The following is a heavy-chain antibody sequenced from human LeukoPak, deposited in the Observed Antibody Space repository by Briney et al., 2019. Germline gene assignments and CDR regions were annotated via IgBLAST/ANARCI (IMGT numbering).Heavy chain of an antibody. CDR1: GFTFTTYA. V-gene: IGHV3-23*01. Sequence: GGSLRLSCAASGFTFTTYAMSWVRQAPGKGLEWVSTISVSGGSTYYADSVKGRFTISRDNSKNTLYLQMNSLRVEDTAVYYCAKGHGDSSGYYYFDSWGQGTLVTVSS. J-gene: IGHJ4*02. CDR2: ISVSGGST. CDR3: AKGHGDSSGYYYFDS. D-gene: IGHD3-22*01.